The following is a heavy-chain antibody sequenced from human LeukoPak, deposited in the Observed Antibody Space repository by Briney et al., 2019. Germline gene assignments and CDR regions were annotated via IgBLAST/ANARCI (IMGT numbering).Heavy chain of an antibody. CDR2: ISSSSSYI. V-gene: IGHV3-21*01. Sequence: GGSLRLSCAASGFTFSSYSMNWVRQAPGKGLEWVSSISSSSSYIYYADSVKGRFTISRDNAKNSLYLQMNSLRAEDTAVYYCARPHLYNYASGAFDPWGQGTLVTVSS. D-gene: IGHD3-16*01. J-gene: IGHJ5*02. CDR1: GFTFSSYS. CDR3: ARPHLYNYASGAFDP.